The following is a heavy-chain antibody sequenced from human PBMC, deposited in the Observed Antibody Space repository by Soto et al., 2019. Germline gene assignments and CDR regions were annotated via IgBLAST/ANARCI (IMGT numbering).Heavy chain of an antibody. CDR2: ISYDGSNK. CDR1: GFTFSSYG. CDR3: AKDSNDFWSGYYTLPYYYYGMDV. Sequence: QVQLVESGGGVVQPGRSLRLSCAASGFTFSSYGMHWVRQAPGKGLEWVAVISYDGSNKYYADSVKGRFTISRDNCKNTLYLQMNSLRAEDTAVYYCAKDSNDFWSGYYTLPYYYYGMDVWGQGTTVTVSS. V-gene: IGHV3-30*18. D-gene: IGHD3-3*01. J-gene: IGHJ6*02.